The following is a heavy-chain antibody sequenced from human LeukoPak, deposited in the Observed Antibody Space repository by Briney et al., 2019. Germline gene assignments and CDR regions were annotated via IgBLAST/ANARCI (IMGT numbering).Heavy chain of an antibody. CDR2: IYHSGST. CDR1: GYSISSGYS. D-gene: IGHD6-13*01. Sequence: KPSETLSLTCAVFGYSISSGYSWGWIRQPPGKGLEWIGSIYHSGSTYYNPSLKSRVTLSIDTSKNQFSLKLSSVPAADTAVYYCARHGPESSSWPNWFDPWGQGTLVTVSS. J-gene: IGHJ5*02. V-gene: IGHV4-38-2*01. CDR3: ARHGPESSSWPNWFDP.